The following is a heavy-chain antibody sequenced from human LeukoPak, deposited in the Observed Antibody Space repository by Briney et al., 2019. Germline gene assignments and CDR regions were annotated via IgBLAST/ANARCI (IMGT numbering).Heavy chain of an antibody. D-gene: IGHD5-18*01. Sequence: ASVKVSCKASGYTFTGYYMHWVRQAPGQGLEWMGWINPNSGGTNYAQKFQGRVTMTRDTSISTAYMELSRLRSDGTAVYYCATVLSSGYSYGDFDYWGQGTLVTVSS. V-gene: IGHV1-2*02. CDR2: INPNSGGT. J-gene: IGHJ4*02. CDR3: ATVLSSGYSYGDFDY. CDR1: GYTFTGYY.